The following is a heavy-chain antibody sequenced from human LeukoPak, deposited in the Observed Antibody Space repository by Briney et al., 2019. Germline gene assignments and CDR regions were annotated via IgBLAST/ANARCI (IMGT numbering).Heavy chain of an antibody. CDR1: GFTFSSYG. CDR3: ARLRRNSVTTGCYYYYDF. Sequence: GGSLRLSCAASGFTFSSYGMNWVRQAPGKGLEWVSGISGSGGATYYGDSVKGRFTISRDNSKNTLYLQMNSLRAEDTAVYYCARLRRNSVTTGCYYYYDFGGQGTLVT. CDR2: ISGSGGAT. J-gene: IGHJ4*02. V-gene: IGHV3-23*01. D-gene: IGHD3-3*01.